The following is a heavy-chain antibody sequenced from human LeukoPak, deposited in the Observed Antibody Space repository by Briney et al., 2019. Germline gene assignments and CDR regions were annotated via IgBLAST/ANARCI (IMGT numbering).Heavy chain of an antibody. CDR3: ATEAKWELPPVY. J-gene: IGHJ4*02. Sequence: ASVKVSCKVSGYTLTELSMHWVRQAPGKGLEWMGGFNPEDGETIYAQKFQGRVTMTEDTSTDTAYMELSSLRSEDTAVYYCATEAKWELPPVYWGQGTLVTVSS. CDR2: FNPEDGET. V-gene: IGHV1-24*01. CDR1: GYTLTELS. D-gene: IGHD1-26*01.